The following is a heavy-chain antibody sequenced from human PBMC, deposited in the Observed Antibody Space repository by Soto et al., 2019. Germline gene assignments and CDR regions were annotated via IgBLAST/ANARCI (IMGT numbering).Heavy chain of an antibody. J-gene: IGHJ6*02. Sequence: QGQLVQSGPEVKKPGASVKVSCKASGYTFSRYGISWVRQAPGQGVEWMGWVSGYNGDTKYAQKVQGRVTMTIDTSTYTAYMELRSLTSDDTAKYYCAKNGQPPYYYYGMDVWGQGTTVTVSS. D-gene: IGHD2-8*01. V-gene: IGHV1-18*01. CDR2: VSGYNGDT. CDR1: GYTFSRYG. CDR3: AKNGQPPYYYYGMDV.